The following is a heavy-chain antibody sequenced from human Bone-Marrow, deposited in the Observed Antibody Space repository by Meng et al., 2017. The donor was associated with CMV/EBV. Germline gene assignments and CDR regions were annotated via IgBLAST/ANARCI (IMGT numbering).Heavy chain of an antibody. J-gene: IGHJ4*02. V-gene: IGHV4-34*01. D-gene: IGHD2-2*01. CDR3: ARGFSQRDY. CDR2: INHSGST. CDR1: GGSFSGYY. Sequence: GSLRLSCAVYGGSFSGYYWSWIRQPPGKGLEWIGEINHSGSTNYNPSLKSRVTISVDTSKNQLFLKLRSVTAADTAVYYCARGFSQRDYWGQGTLVTVSS.